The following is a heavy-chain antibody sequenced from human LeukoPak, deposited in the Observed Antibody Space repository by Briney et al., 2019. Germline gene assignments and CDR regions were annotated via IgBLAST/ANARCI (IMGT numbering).Heavy chain of an antibody. J-gene: IGHJ4*02. CDR1: GYSFTTYW. CDR3: ARREYSGSYYVY. V-gene: IGHV5-10-1*01. Sequence: GESLKISCKGSGYSFTTYWISWVRQMPGKGLEWMGRVDPTDSYTNYSPSFQGHVTISADKSISTAYRQWSSLKASDTAMYYCARREYSGSYYVYWGQGTLVTVSS. D-gene: IGHD1-26*01. CDR2: VDPTDSYT.